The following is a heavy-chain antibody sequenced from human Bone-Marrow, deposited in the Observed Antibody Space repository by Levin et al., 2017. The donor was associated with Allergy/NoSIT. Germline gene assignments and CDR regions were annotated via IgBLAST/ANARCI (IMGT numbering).Heavy chain of an antibody. D-gene: IGHD7-27*01. V-gene: IGHV3-30*18. CDR1: GFTFSSYG. CDR2: ISYDGSNK. J-gene: IGHJ6*02. CDR3: AKNRLGRDYYYYYGMDV. Sequence: GGSLRLSCAASGFTFSSYGMHWVRQAPGKGLEWVAVISYDGSNKYYADSVKGRFTISRDNSKNTLYLQMNSLRAEDTAVYYCAKNRLGRDYYYYYGMDVWGQGTTVTVSS.